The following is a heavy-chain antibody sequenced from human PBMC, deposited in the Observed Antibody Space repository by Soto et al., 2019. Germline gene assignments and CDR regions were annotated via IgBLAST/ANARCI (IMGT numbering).Heavy chain of an antibody. CDR2: ISWNSGNI. CDR3: AKGSSTNNFSDVDY. CDR1: GFTFDDYA. J-gene: IGHJ4*02. V-gene: IGHV3-9*01. Sequence: EVQLVESGGGLVQPGMSMRLSCGASGFTFDDYAMHWVRQAPGKGLEWISSISWNSGNIGYADSVKGRFIISRDNAKNSLYLQMHSLRPEDTALYYCAKGSSTNNFSDVDYWGQGNLVTVSS. D-gene: IGHD2-2*01.